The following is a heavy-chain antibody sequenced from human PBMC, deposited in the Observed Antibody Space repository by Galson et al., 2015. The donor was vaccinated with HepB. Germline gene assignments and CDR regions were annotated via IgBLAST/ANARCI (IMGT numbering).Heavy chain of an antibody. CDR3: ARRIAAAGAGNWFDP. V-gene: IGHV1-18*01. CDR2: ISAYNGNT. J-gene: IGHJ5*02. CDR1: GYTFTSYG. Sequence: SVKVSCKASGYTFTSYGISWVRQAPGQGLEWMGWISAYNGNTDYAQKLQGRVTMTTDTSTSTAYMELRSLRSDDTAVYYCARRIAAAGAGNWFDPWGQGTLVTVSS. D-gene: IGHD6-13*01.